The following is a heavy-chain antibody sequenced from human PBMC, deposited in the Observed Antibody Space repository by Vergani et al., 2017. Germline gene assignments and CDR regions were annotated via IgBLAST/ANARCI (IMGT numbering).Heavy chain of an antibody. CDR3: ARDGGPTVTSPNDY. D-gene: IGHD4-17*01. V-gene: IGHV3-33*08. J-gene: IGHJ4*02. Sequence: QVQLVESGGGLVKPGGSLRLSCAASGFTFSDYYMSWIRQAPGKGLEWVAVIWYDGSNKYYADSVKGRFTISRDNSKNTLYLQMNSLRAEDTAVYYCARDGGPTVTSPNDYWGQGTLVTVSS. CDR1: GFTFSDYY. CDR2: IWYDGSNK.